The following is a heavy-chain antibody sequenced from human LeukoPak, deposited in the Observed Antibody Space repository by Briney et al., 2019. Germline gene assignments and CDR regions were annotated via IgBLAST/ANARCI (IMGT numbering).Heavy chain of an antibody. Sequence: PGGSLRLSCGASGFTFSNYGMLWVRQAPGKGLEWVAFIRYDGNNKLYADSMKGRFTISRDNSKNTLYLHINSLRAEDTAVYYCASEGTTGTTWGPDYWGQGTLVTVSS. CDR1: GFTFSNYG. J-gene: IGHJ4*02. V-gene: IGHV3-30*02. D-gene: IGHD1-1*01. CDR3: ASEGTTGTTWGPDY. CDR2: IRYDGNNK.